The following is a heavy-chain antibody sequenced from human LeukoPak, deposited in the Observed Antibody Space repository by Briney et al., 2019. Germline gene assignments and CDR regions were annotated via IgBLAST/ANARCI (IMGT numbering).Heavy chain of an antibody. J-gene: IGHJ4*02. D-gene: IGHD1-1*01. Sequence: PGGSLRLSCAASGFTFSSYAMSWVRQPPGKGLEWIGEINHSGNPNYNPSLKSRVTLSVDTSKNQFSLKLTSVTAADTAVYYCARRRDWNDVLDSWGQGTLVTVSA. CDR2: INHSGNP. V-gene: IGHV4-34*01. CDR3: ARRRDWNDVLDS. CDR1: GFTFSSYA.